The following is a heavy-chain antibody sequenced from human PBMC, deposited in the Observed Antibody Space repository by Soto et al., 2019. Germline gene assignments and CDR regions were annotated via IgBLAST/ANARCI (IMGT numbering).Heavy chain of an antibody. D-gene: IGHD3-9*01. J-gene: IGHJ2*01. CDR1: GYTFTSYD. CDR3: ASKILALTDNDWYFAL. Sequence: QVQLVQSGAEVKKPGASVKVSCKASGYTFTSYDINWVRQATGQGLEWMGWMHTNRGNTGYAQKFQGTVTMTRNTSIITAYMELSSLRSEDTAVYYCASKILALTDNDWYFALWGRGTLVTVSS. CDR2: MHTNRGNT. V-gene: IGHV1-8*01.